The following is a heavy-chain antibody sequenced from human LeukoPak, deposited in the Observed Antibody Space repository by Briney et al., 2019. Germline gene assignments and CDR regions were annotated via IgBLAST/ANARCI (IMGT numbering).Heavy chain of an antibody. CDR1: GGSISTNW. J-gene: IGHJ4*02. Sequence: SETLSLTCAVSGGSISTNWWSWVRKPPGQGLEWIGEIYNSGTTNSNPYLKSRVTISVDKSKTQFSLKLSSVPSADTAVYYCARHIAIAGLRGFDYWGQGTLVTVSS. V-gene: IGHV4-4*02. CDR3: ARHIAIAGLRGFDY. D-gene: IGHD6-13*01. CDR2: IYNSGTT.